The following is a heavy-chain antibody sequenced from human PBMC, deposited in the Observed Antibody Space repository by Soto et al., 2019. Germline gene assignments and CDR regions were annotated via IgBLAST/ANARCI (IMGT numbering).Heavy chain of an antibody. D-gene: IGHD2-21*02. CDR3: ARDAPYCGGDCYSDAFDI. V-gene: IGHV4-61*01. CDR1: GGSVSSGSYY. CDR2: IYYSGST. J-gene: IGHJ3*02. Sequence: QVQLQESGPGLVKPSETLSLTCTVSGGSVSSGSYYWSWIRQPPGKGLEWIGYIYYSGSTNYNPSLKSRVTISVDTSKNQFSLKLSSVTAADTAVYYCARDAPYCGGDCYSDAFDIWGQGTMVTVSS.